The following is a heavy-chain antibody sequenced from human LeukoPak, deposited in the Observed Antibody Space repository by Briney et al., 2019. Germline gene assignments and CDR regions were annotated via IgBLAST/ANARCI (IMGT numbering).Heavy chain of an antibody. Sequence: ASVKVSCKVSGYTLTELSMHWVRQAPGQGLEWMGWISAYNGNTNYAQKLQGRVTMTTDTSTSTAYMELRSLRSDDTAVYYCARDTRAVAGNFDYWGQGTLVTVSS. J-gene: IGHJ4*02. CDR2: ISAYNGNT. V-gene: IGHV1-18*01. CDR3: ARDTRAVAGNFDY. D-gene: IGHD6-19*01. CDR1: GYTLTELS.